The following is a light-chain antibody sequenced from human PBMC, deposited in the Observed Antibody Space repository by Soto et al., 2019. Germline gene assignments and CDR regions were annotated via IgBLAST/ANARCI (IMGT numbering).Light chain of an antibody. Sequence: DIQMTQSPSTLSASVGDRVTITCRASQGISSYLAWYQQRPGKAPELLIYAASNLQSGVPSRFSGSGSGTDFALTISSLQPEDFATYYCQQSYRIPPWTFGQGTKVDIK. CDR1: QGISSY. CDR2: AAS. J-gene: IGKJ1*01. V-gene: IGKV1-39*01. CDR3: QQSYRIPPWT.